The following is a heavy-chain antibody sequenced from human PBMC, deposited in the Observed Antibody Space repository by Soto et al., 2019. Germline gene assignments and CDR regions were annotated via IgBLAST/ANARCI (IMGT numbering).Heavy chain of an antibody. CDR2: ISAYNGNT. CDR1: GYTFTSYG. V-gene: IGHV1-18*01. Sequence: ASVKVSCKASGYTFTSYGISWVRQAPGQGLEWMGWISAYNGNTNYAQKLQGRVTMTTDTSASTAYMELRSLRSDDTAVYYCARDHGYSSGWSQFDPWGQGTLVTVSS. J-gene: IGHJ5*02. CDR3: ARDHGYSSGWSQFDP. D-gene: IGHD6-19*01.